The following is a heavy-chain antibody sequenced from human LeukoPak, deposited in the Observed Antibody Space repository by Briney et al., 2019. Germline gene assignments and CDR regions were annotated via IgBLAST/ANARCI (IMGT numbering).Heavy chain of an antibody. Sequence: ASVKVSCKASGYTFTGYYMHWVRQAPGQGLEWMGWINPNSDGTNYAQKFQDRVTMTRDTSISTAYMELSRLRSDDTATYYCARSPAYTYYYGSGSYYKGGLFWFDPWGQGTLVTVSS. CDR1: GYTFTGYY. CDR2: INPNSDGT. D-gene: IGHD3-10*01. J-gene: IGHJ5*02. V-gene: IGHV1-2*02. CDR3: ARSPAYTYYYGSGSYYKGGLFWFDP.